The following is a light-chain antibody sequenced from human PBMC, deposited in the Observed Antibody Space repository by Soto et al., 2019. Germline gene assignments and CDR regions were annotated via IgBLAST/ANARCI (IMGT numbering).Light chain of an antibody. V-gene: IGLV6-57*04. J-gene: IGLJ2*01. CDR1: SGSIAGNY. CDR2: EDS. Sequence: NFMLTQPHSVSESPGKTVTISCTRSSGSIAGNYVQWFQQRPGSAPTTVIYEDSQRPSGVPDRFSGSIDSSSNSASLTISGLKTEDDAASYCQSHDSSNVIFGGGTKLTVL. CDR3: QSHDSSNVI.